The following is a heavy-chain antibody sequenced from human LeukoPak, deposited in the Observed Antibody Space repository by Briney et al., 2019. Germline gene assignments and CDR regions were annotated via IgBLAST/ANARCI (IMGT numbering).Heavy chain of an antibody. V-gene: IGHV3-48*04. CDR2: ISSSGSTI. Sequence: GGSLRLSCAASGFTFSSHWMTWVRQAPGKGLEWVSYISSSGSTIYYADSVKGRFTISRDNAKNSLYLQMNSLRAEDTAVYYCARVGRRYSGYDLGYFDYWGQGTLVTVSS. CDR3: ARVGRRYSGYDLGYFDY. CDR1: GFTFSSHW. D-gene: IGHD5-12*01. J-gene: IGHJ4*02.